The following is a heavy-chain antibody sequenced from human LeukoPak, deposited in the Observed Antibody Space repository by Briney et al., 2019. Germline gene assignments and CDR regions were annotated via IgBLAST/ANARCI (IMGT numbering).Heavy chain of an antibody. CDR3: ARDRGAYCGGDCYLGFDY. CDR2: ISTSSSYI. D-gene: IGHD2-21*02. CDR1: GFTFSSYS. Sequence: GSLRLSCAASGFTFSSYSMNWVRKAPGKGLEWVSSISTSSSYIYYADSVKGRFTISRDNAKKSLYVQMTSLTAEDTAVYSCARDRGAYCGGDCYLGFDYWGRGTLVTVSS. V-gene: IGHV3-21*01. J-gene: IGHJ4*01.